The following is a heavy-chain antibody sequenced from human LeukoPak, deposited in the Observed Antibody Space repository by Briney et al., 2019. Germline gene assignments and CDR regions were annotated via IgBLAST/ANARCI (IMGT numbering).Heavy chain of an antibody. J-gene: IGHJ3*02. V-gene: IGHV1-18*01. CDR1: GYTFTSYG. CDR3: ARGRYGGYPRGAFDI. Sequence: ASVKVSCKASGYTFTSYGISWVRQAPGQGLEWMGWISAYNGNTNYAQKLQGRVTMTTDTSTSTAYMELRSLRSDDTAVYYCARGRYGGYPRGAFDIWGQGTMVTVSS. D-gene: IGHD5-12*01. CDR2: ISAYNGNT.